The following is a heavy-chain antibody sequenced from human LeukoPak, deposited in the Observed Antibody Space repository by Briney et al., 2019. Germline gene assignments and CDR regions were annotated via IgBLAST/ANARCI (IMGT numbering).Heavy chain of an antibody. CDR1: GGSISSHY. Sequence: PSETLSLTCTVSGGSISSHYYNWVRRPAGKGLEWIGRVYASGTNHNPSLKSRVTFSLDTSKNQFSLKLISVTAADTAVYYCARGISRDGIGVWGQGTTVTVSS. CDR2: VYASGT. J-gene: IGHJ6*02. CDR3: ARGISRDGIGV. V-gene: IGHV4-4*07. D-gene: IGHD2/OR15-2a*01.